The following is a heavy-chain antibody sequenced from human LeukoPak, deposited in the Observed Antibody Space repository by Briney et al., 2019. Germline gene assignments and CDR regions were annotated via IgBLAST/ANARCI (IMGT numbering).Heavy chain of an antibody. Sequence: SVKVSCKASGFTFTSFAMQWVRQARGQRLEWIGWIVVGSGNTNYAQKFQERVTITRDMSTSTAYMELSSLRSEDTAVYYCAAVLSSGWYYWGQGTLVTVSS. J-gene: IGHJ4*02. CDR2: IVVGSGNT. D-gene: IGHD6-19*01. CDR3: AAVLSSGWYY. V-gene: IGHV1-58*02. CDR1: GFTFTSFA.